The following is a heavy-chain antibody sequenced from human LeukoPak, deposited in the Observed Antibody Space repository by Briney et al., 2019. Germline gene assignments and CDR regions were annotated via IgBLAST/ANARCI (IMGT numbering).Heavy chain of an antibody. CDR3: ATGGAGTSGTTVDY. CDR2: IDPNSGGT. CDR1: GYTXTGFY. J-gene: IGHJ4*02. Sequence: ASVKVSCKASGYTXTGFYMHWVRQAPGQGLDWMGWIDPNSGGTNYAQEFQGRVTMTRDTSISTAYMELSSLRSDDTAAYYCATGGAGTSGTTVDYWGQGTLVTVSS. V-gene: IGHV1-2*02. D-gene: IGHD1-1*01.